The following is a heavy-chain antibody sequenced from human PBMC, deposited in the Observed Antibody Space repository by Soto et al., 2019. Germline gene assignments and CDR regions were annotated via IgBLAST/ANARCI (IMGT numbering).Heavy chain of an antibody. D-gene: IGHD2-8*01. CDR2: INHSGST. V-gene: IGHV4-34*01. CDR3: ARGREGGLILYYYYYYGMDV. J-gene: IGHJ6*02. CDR1: GGSFSGYY. Sequence: SETLSLTCAVYGGSFSGYYWSWIRQPPGKGLEWIGEINHSGSTNYNPSLKSRVTISVDTSKNQFSLKLSSVTAADTAVYYCARGREGGLILYYYYYYGMDVWGQGTTVTVSS.